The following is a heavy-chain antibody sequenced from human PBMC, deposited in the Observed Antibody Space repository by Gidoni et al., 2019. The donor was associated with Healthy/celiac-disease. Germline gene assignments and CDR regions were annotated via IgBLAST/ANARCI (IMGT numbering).Heavy chain of an antibody. CDR1: GVDFSSYA. J-gene: IGHJ6*02. Sequence: EVQLLESGGGLVQHGGSLRLTCRTSGVDFSSYAMSWVRQAPGKGLEWVSAIIGSGGSTYYADSVQCRFTISRDNPNNTLYLQMNRLRSEDTAVYYCAKDPHIVVVDYYYYGMDFWGQGTTVTVSS. V-gene: IGHV3-23*01. D-gene: IGHD2-21*01. CDR3: AKDPHIVVVDYYYYGMDF. CDR2: IIGSGGST.